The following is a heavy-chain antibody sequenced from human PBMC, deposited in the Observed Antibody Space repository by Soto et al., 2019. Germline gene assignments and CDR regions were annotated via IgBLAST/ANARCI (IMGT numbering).Heavy chain of an antibody. Sequence: QLQLQESGPGLVKPSETLSLTCTVSGGSISSSSYYWGWIRQPPGKGLEWIGSIYYSGSTYYNPSLKSRVTLPVDTSKNLFCLKLSDVAAAYRAVDYWAREGGSYSRDYWGQGTLVTVSS. V-gene: IGHV4-39*01. J-gene: IGHJ4*02. D-gene: IGHD1-26*01. CDR1: GGSISSSSYY. CDR3: AREGGSYSRDY. CDR2: IYYSGST.